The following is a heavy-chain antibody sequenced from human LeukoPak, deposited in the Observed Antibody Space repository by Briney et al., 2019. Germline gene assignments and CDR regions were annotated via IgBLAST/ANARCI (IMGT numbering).Heavy chain of an antibody. CDR1: GGSISSYY. V-gene: IGHV4-59*01. J-gene: IGHJ3*02. CDR2: IYYSGST. D-gene: IGHD2-2*01. Sequence: SETLSLTCTVSGGSISSYYWSWIRQHPGKGLEWIGYIYYSGSTNYNPSLKSRVTISVDTSKNQFSLKLSSVTAADTAVYYCAREAVVPAAIDAFDIWGQGTMVTDPS. CDR3: AREAVVPAAIDAFDI.